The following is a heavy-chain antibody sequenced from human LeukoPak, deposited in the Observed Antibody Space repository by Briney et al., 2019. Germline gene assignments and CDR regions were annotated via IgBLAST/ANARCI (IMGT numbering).Heavy chain of an antibody. D-gene: IGHD2-8*02. Sequence: PGGSLRLSCAASGFTFSSYSMNWVRQPPGKGLEWVSSIFPSGGEIHYADSVRGRFTISGDNSKSTLSLQMNSLRAEDTAIYYCATYRQVLLPFESWGQGTLVTVSS. CDR2: IFPSGGEI. J-gene: IGHJ4*02. CDR1: GFTFSSYS. V-gene: IGHV3-21*04. CDR3: ATYRQVLLPFES.